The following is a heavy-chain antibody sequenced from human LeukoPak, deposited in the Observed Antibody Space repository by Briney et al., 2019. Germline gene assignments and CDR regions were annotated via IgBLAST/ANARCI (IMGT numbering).Heavy chain of an antibody. CDR3: ARAFDFWSSYPLGY. V-gene: IGHV4-59*01. CDR2: IYYSGST. Sequence: SETLSLTCTVSGGSISSYYWSWIRQPPGKGLEWIGYIYYSGSTNYNPSLKSRVTISVDTSKNQFSLKLSSVTAADTAVYYCARAFDFWSSYPLGYWGQGALVTVSS. D-gene: IGHD3-3*01. CDR1: GGSISSYY. J-gene: IGHJ4*02.